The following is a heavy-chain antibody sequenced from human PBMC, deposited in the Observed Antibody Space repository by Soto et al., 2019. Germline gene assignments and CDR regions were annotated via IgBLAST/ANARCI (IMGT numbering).Heavy chain of an antibody. D-gene: IGHD5-18*01. Sequence: QVQLQQWGAGLLKPSETLSLTCAVSGGSFSGYYWRWIRQPPGKGLAWIGEINHSGSTNYNPSIKTRVTISGDTYKNQCSLKLSSVTAADTAVYYCARAKNVDTALGYFDYWGQGTLFTVSS. CDR2: INHSGST. J-gene: IGHJ4*02. V-gene: IGHV4-34*01. CDR1: GGSFSGYY. CDR3: ARAKNVDTALGYFDY.